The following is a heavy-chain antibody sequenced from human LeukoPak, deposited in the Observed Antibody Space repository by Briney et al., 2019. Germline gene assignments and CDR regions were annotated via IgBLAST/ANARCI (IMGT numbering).Heavy chain of an antibody. D-gene: IGHD3-10*01. CDR2: LNTKSGGT. Sequence: ASVKVSCKASGYTFSDNYLHWVRQAPGQGLEWMGRLNTKSGGTTYPREFQGRVTLTGDMSSSTAYMELSRLRSDDTAVYYCARFHYYGSGSLDYWGQGTLVTVSS. CDR1: GYTFSDNY. V-gene: IGHV1-2*06. J-gene: IGHJ4*02. CDR3: ARFHYYGSGSLDY.